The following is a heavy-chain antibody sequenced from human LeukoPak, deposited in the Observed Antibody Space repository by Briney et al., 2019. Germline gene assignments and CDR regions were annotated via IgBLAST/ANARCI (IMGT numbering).Heavy chain of an antibody. CDR3: ARDCLWLREEDPGEGGFDY. Sequence: GGSLRLSCAASGFTFNSYGMHWVRQAPGKGLEWVAVIWYDGSNKYYADSVKGRFTISRDNSKNTLYLQMNSLRAEDTAVYYCARDCLWLREEDPGEGGFDYWGQGTLVTVSS. V-gene: IGHV3-33*01. J-gene: IGHJ4*02. D-gene: IGHD3-10*01. CDR2: IWYDGSNK. CDR1: GFTFNSYG.